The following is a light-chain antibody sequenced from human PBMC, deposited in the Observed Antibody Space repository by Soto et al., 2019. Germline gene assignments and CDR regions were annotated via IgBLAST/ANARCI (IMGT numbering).Light chain of an antibody. CDR3: QSYDSSLSGWV. CDR1: RSNIGAGYD. CDR2: GNS. J-gene: IGLJ3*02. V-gene: IGLV1-40*01. Sequence: QSVLTQPPSVSGAPGQRVTISCTGSRSNIGAGYDVHSYQQLPGTAPKLLIYGNSNRPSGVPDRFSGSKSGTSASLAITGLQAEDEADYYCQSYDSSLSGWVFGGGTKLTVL.